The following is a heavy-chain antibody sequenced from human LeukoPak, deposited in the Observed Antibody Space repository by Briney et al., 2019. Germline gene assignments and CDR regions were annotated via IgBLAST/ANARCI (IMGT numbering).Heavy chain of an antibody. CDR3: AREVDGYNYPYGMDV. D-gene: IGHD5-24*01. J-gene: IGHJ6*02. CDR1: GGSISSYY. CDR2: IYYGGTT. V-gene: IGHV4-59*13. Sequence: SETLSLTCTVSGGSISSYYWTWIQQTPGKGLEWIGYIYYGGTTDSNPSLKSRVTISLDTSKKQFSLKLSSVTSADTAIYYCAREVDGYNYPYGMDVWGQGTTVTVSS.